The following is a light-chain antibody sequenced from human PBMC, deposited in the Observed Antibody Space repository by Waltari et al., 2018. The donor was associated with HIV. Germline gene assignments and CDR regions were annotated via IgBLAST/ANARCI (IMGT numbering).Light chain of an antibody. V-gene: IGLV2-14*03. CDR3: SAQTGSTTLV. Sequence: QSALTQPASVSGSPGQSIPISCTAINSTVGYYDYFPWYQQHPGKAPKLMIYDVSKRPSGISNRCSGSKSGNTASLTLSGLQAEDEADYYCSAQTGSTTLVFGGGTTLTVL. CDR1: NSTVGYYDY. J-gene: IGLJ3*02. CDR2: DVS.